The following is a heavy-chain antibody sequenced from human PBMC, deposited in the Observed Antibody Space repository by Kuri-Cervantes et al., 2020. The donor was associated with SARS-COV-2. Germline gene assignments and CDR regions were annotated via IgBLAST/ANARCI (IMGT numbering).Heavy chain of an antibody. Sequence: GESLKISFAASGFTFSSYAMHWVRQAPGKGLEWVAVISYDGSNKYYADSVKGRFTISRDNSKNTLYLQMDSLSAEDTAVYYCARDADDSSGYDYFDYWGQGTLVTVSS. V-gene: IGHV3-30*04. CDR1: GFTFSSYA. CDR3: ARDADDSSGYDYFDY. CDR2: ISYDGSNK. J-gene: IGHJ4*02. D-gene: IGHD3-22*01.